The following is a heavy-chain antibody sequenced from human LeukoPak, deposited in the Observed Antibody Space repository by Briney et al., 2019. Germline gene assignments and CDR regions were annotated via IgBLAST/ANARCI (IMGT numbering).Heavy chain of an antibody. CDR2: INPNSGGT. J-gene: IGHJ3*02. V-gene: IGHV1-2*02. CDR3: ARVVEAVAGDLGDAFDI. CDR1: GYTFTGYY. Sequence: ASVKVSCKASGYTFTGYYMHWVRQAPGQGLEWMGWINPNSGGTNYAQKFQGRVTMTRDTSISTAYMELSRLRSDDTAVYYCARVVEAVAGDLGDAFDIWGQGTMVTVS. D-gene: IGHD6-19*01.